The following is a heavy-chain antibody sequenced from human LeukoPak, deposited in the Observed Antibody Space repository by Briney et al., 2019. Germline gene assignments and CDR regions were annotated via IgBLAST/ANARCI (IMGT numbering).Heavy chain of an antibody. CDR1: GFTFSNYG. Sequence: PGGSLRLSCAASGFTFSNYGMHWVRQAPGKGLEWVALIWYDGSNKYYADSVKGRFTISRDNSKNTLYVEMNSLRADDTAVYYCARDGAYYYGSGSSYNGLDFWGQGILVTVSS. D-gene: IGHD3-10*01. CDR2: IWYDGSNK. V-gene: IGHV3-33*01. J-gene: IGHJ4*02. CDR3: ARDGAYYYGSGSSYNGLDF.